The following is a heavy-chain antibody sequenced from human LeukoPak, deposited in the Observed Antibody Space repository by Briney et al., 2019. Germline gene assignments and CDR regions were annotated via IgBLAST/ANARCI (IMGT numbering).Heavy chain of an antibody. Sequence: ASVKVSCKVSGYTLTELSMHWVRQAPGKGLEGMGGFDPEDGETIYAQKFQGRVTMTEDTSTDTAYMELSSQRSEDTAVYYCATKAHYYDSSGYYHTLLQHWGQGTLVTVSS. CDR2: FDPEDGET. V-gene: IGHV1-24*01. CDR3: ATKAHYYDSSGYYHTLLQH. J-gene: IGHJ1*01. CDR1: GYTLTELS. D-gene: IGHD3-22*01.